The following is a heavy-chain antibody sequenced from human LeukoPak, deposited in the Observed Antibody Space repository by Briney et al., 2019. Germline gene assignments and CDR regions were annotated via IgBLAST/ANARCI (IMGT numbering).Heavy chain of an antibody. D-gene: IGHD2-15*01. CDR3: ARGLGYCSGGSCYEMTTVTV. CDR2: INPNSGGT. Sequence: ASVKVSCKASGYTFTGYYMHWVRQAPGQGLEWMGRINPNSGGTNYAQKLQGRVTMTRDTSISTAYMELSRLRSDDTAVYYCARGLGYCSGGSCYEMTTVTVWGQGTLVTVSA. V-gene: IGHV1-2*06. J-gene: IGHJ4*02. CDR1: GYTFTGYY.